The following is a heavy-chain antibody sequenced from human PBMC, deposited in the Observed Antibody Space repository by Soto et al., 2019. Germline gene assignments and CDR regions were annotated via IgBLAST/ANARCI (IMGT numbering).Heavy chain of an antibody. J-gene: IGHJ4*02. D-gene: IGHD1-1*01. CDR2: ISGSGGST. CDR3: AKDSAGTTLDY. CDR1: GFTFSSYA. V-gene: IGHV3-23*01. Sequence: RVLRLSCAASGFTFSSYAMSWVRQAPGKGLEWVSAISGSGGSTYYADSVKGRFTISRDNSKNTLYLQMNSLRAEDTAVYYCAKDSAGTTLDYWGQGTLVTVSS.